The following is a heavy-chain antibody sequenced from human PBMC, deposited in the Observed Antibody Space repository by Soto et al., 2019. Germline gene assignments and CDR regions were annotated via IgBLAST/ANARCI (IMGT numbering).Heavy chain of an antibody. CDR1: GINVSSDY. D-gene: IGHD6-13*01. CDR2: LSTTGFT. J-gene: IGHJ4*02. CDR3: VRDSETSSSWSLDY. V-gene: IGHV3-53*01. Sequence: EVQLVESGGGLIQPGGSLRLSCVASGINVSSDYMNWVRQAPGKGLEWVSVLSTTGFTSYADSVKGRFTISSDSSKNTLYLQMNSLRVEDTAVYYCVRDSETSSSWSLDYWGQGVLVTVSS.